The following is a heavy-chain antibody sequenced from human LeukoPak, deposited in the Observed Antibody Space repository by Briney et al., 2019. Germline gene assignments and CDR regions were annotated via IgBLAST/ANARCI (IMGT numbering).Heavy chain of an antibody. V-gene: IGHV3-23*01. D-gene: IGHD2-21*01. CDR1: GFTLSSYA. J-gene: IGHJ4*02. Sequence: GGSLRLSCAASGFTLSSYAMSWVRQAPGKGLEWVSVISGSGGSTYYADSVKGRFTISRDNSKNTLYLQMNSLRAEDTAVYYCAKDDSLHYFDYWGQGTLVTVSS. CDR3: AKDDSLHYFDY. CDR2: ISGSGGST.